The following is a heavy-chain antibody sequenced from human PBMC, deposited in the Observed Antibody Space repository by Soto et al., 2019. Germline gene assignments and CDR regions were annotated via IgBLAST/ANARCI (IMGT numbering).Heavy chain of an antibody. Sequence: SGTLSLTCTVSGGSISSSSFYWGLIRQPPGMGLEWIGRIYYSGSTDYNPSLKGRVTISEDKSKSKFSLKLSSVTAADTAVYYCARHFGIAARPVYGGFDPWGQGTLVTVTS. CDR1: GGSISSSSFY. J-gene: IGHJ5*01. D-gene: IGHD6-6*01. CDR2: IYYSGST. V-gene: IGHV4-39*01. CDR3: ARHFGIAARPVYGGFDP.